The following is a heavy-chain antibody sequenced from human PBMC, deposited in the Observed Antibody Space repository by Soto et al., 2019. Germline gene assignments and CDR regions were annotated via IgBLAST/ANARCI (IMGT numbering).Heavy chain of an antibody. J-gene: IGHJ1*01. CDR2: IYWDDDR. V-gene: IGHV2-5*02. D-gene: IGHD3-9*01. CDR3: ARYYDILTGYYKGGIFQR. CDR1: GFSLTSSGVG. Sequence: QITLKESGPTLVKPTQTLTLTCTFSGFSLTSSGVGVGWIRQPPGKALKWLALIYWDDDRRYSPSLKSRLTITKDTSKNQVVLTMTSVDPADTATYYCARYYDILTGYYKGGIFQRWGQGTLVTVSS.